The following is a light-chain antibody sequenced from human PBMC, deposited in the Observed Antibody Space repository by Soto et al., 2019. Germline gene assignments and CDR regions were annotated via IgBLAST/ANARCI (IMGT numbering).Light chain of an antibody. CDR2: DAS. Sequence: GDRVSITCRASQGIVRWLSWYQQKPGKAPKLLIYDASSLESGVPSRFRGSGAGTEFTLTISSLQPDDFETYYCQHYYGFSRTFGQGTKVDIK. CDR3: QHYYGFSRT. J-gene: IGKJ1*01. CDR1: QGIVRW. V-gene: IGKV1-5*01.